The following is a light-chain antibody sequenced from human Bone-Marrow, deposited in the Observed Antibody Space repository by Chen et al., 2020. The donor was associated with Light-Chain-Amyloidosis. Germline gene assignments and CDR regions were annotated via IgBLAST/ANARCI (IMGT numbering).Light chain of an antibody. CDR3: QSYQGSSQGV. J-gene: IGLJ3*02. V-gene: IGLV6-57*01. CDR1: SGSIATNY. Sequence: NFMLTQPHSVSESPGKTVIISCTRRSGSIATNYVQWYQQRPGSSPTTVIYEDDKRPSGVPDRFSGSIDRSSNSVSLTISGLKTEDEADYYCQSYQGSSQGVFGGGTKLTVL. CDR2: EDD.